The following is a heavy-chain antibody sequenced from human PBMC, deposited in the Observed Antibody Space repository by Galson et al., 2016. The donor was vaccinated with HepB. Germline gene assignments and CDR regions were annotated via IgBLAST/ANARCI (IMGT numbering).Heavy chain of an antibody. D-gene: IGHD6-19*01. Sequence: SLRLSCAASGFTFSNYAMHWVRQAPGKGLEWVAVIWYDGSSKYYIDSVKGRFTISRDNSKNTLNLQMSSLRAEDTALYYCAKDSPYSSGWSTYWGQGTLVTVSS. V-gene: IGHV3-33*06. CDR3: AKDSPYSSGWSTY. J-gene: IGHJ4*02. CDR2: IWYDGSSK. CDR1: GFTFSNYA.